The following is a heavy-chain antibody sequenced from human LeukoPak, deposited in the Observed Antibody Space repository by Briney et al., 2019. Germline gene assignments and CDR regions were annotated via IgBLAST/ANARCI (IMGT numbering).Heavy chain of an antibody. CDR3: V. CDR1: GGSISSSSYY. J-gene: IGHJ6*03. Sequence: SETLSLTCTVSGGSISSSSYYWSWIRQPPGKGLEWIGEINHSGSTYYNPSLESRVTISVDTSKNQFSLNRISVTAADTAYYMDVWGKRTTVTGSS. CDR2: INHSGST. V-gene: IGHV4-39*07.